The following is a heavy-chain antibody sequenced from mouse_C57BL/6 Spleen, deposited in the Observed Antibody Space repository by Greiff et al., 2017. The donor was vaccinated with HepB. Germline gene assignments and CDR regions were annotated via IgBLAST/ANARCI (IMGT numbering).Heavy chain of an antibody. CDR1: GFTFSSYA. CDR3: TREGDDGYYLAWFAY. V-gene: IGHV5-9-1*02. CDR2: ISSGGDYI. J-gene: IGHJ3*01. Sequence: EVMLVESGEGLVKPGGSLKLSCAASGFTFSSYAMSWVRQTPEKRLEWVAYISSGGDYIYYADTVKGRFTISRDNARNTLYLQMSSLKSEDTAMYYCTREGDDGYYLAWFAYWGQGTLVTVSA. D-gene: IGHD2-3*01.